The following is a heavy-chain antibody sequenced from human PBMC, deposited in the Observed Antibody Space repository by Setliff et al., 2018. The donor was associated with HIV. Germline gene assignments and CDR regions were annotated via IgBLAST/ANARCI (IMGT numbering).Heavy chain of an antibody. J-gene: IGHJ3*02. D-gene: IGHD2-2*01. Sequence: SVKVSCKASGGTFSNYAISWVRQAPGQGLEWMGGIIPIFGKANYAQKFQGRVTITADEATSTAYMELSSLRSEDTAVYYCARSRDIVLLPAPPRGAFDIWGQGTMVTVSS. CDR3: ARSRDIVLLPAPPRGAFDI. CDR2: IIPIFGKA. V-gene: IGHV1-69*13. CDR1: GGTFSNYA.